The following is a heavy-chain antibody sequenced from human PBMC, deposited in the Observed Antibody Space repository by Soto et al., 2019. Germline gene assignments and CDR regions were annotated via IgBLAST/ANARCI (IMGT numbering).Heavy chain of an antibody. D-gene: IGHD4-4*01. V-gene: IGHV3-30-3*01. CDR3: ARPLWRDDYNWGYFDL. J-gene: IGHJ2*01. CDR1: GFTFSSYA. CDR2: ISYDGSNK. Sequence: QVQLVESGGGVVQPGRSLRLSCAASGFTFSSYAMHWVRQVPGKGLEWVAVISYDGSNKYYADSVKGRFTISRDNSKNTVYLQMNSLRAEDTAVYYCARPLWRDDYNWGYFDLWGRGSLVTVSS.